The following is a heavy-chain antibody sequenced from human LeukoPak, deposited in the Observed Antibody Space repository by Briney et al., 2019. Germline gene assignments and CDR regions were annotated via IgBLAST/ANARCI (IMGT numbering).Heavy chain of an antibody. CDR2: ISYDGSNK. CDR3: ARDRITMVRGVNYYYYYGMDV. D-gene: IGHD3-10*01. Sequence: GRSLRLSCAASGFTFSSYAMHWVPHAPGKGLEWVAVISYDGSNKYYADSVKGRFTISRDNSKNTLYLQMNSLRAEDTAVYYCARDRITMVRGVNYYYYYGMDVWGQGTTVTVSS. V-gene: IGHV3-30-3*01. J-gene: IGHJ6*02. CDR1: GFTFSSYA.